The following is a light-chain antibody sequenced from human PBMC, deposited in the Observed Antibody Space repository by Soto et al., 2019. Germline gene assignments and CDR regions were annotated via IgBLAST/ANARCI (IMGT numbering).Light chain of an antibody. CDR1: KLGNKY. CDR2: QDT. CDR3: QAWDSGTLV. J-gene: IGLJ2*01. V-gene: IGLV3-1*01. Sequence: SYELTQPPSVSVSPGQTASITCSGDKLGNKYASWYQQKPGQSPVLVIYQDTRRPSGIPERFSGSNSGNTATLTISMTQAMDEADYYCQAWDSGTLVFGGGTQLTVL.